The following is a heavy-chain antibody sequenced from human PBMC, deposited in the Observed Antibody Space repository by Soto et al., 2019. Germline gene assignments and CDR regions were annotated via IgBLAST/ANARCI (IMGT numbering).Heavy chain of an antibody. D-gene: IGHD3-10*02. Sequence: SETLSLTCSVSGGSVSSFSYYWSWIRQPPGRRPEWIGYIHHSGATRYNPSLNDRVSISLDTSNNHLALKLNSVTAAATAVYYCARDHHMFDSPPRSPQFYHGMDVWGEGTTVTAPQ. CDR1: GGSVSSFSYY. CDR2: IHHSGAT. CDR3: ARDHHMFDSPPRSPQFYHGMDV. J-gene: IGHJ6*04. V-gene: IGHV4-61*03.